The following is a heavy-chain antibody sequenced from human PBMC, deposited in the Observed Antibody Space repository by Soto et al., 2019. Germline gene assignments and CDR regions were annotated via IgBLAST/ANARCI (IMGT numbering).Heavy chain of an antibody. V-gene: IGHV3-23*01. Sequence: PGGSLRVSCVVSGFTFNTFAMTWVRQAPGKGLEWVSALSGSGSLSYYADSVKGRFTISRDNSKNTLYLQMNNLRIDETAVDFSARDRGGALESGGQGTLVTVSS. D-gene: IGHD2-15*01. CDR1: GFTFNTFA. J-gene: IGHJ4*02. CDR3: ARDRGGALES. CDR2: LSGSGSLS.